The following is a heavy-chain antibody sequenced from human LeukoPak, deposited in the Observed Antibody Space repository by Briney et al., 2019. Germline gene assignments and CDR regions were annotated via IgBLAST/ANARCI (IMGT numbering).Heavy chain of an antibody. CDR3: ASYYDFWSGYRY. D-gene: IGHD3-3*01. CDR1: GGSISSSSDY. J-gene: IGHJ4*02. V-gene: IGHV4-39*07. Sequence: SETLSLTCTVSGGSISSSSDYWGWIGQPPGKGLEWIGSIYYSGSAYYNPSLKSRVTVSVDTSKNQFSLKLSSVTAADTAVYYCASYYDFWSGYRYWGQGTLVTISS. CDR2: IYYSGSA.